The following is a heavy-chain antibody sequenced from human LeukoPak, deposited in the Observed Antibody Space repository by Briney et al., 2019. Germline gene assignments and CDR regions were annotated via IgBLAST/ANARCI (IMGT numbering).Heavy chain of an antibody. CDR1: GGSITTTNC. J-gene: IGHJ4*02. CDR2: IHLSGHN. CDR3: SRETGACSPFGY. D-gene: IGHD7-27*01. Sequence: SETLSLTCGVSGGSITTTNCWSWFGKPPGQDLEWIGDIHLSGHNNSTPSINIRVTLATDTTKNPLYLSLTSVTAADTAVYYCSRETGACSPFGYWGQGTLVTVPS. V-gene: IGHV4/OR15-8*02.